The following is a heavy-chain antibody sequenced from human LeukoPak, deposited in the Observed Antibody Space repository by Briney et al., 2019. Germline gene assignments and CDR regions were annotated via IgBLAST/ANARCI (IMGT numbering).Heavy chain of an antibody. CDR2: ISHSGST. Sequence: PSETLSLTCVVSGASISSSNWWSRVRQPPEKGLEWIGEISHSGSTKYTPSLKSRVTISMDKSKNQFSLKLSSVTAADTAVYYCAREEKWLQYFDYWGQGTLVTVSS. D-gene: IGHD5-24*01. CDR3: AREEKWLQYFDY. V-gene: IGHV4-4*02. CDR1: GASISSSNW. J-gene: IGHJ4*02.